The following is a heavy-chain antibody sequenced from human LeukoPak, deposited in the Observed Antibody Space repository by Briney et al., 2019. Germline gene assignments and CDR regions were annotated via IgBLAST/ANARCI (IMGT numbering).Heavy chain of an antibody. CDR2: IKQDGSEK. CDR3: ARDLYYYDSSGYYCDY. D-gene: IGHD3-22*01. J-gene: IGHJ4*02. V-gene: IGHV3-7*01. CDR1: GFIFSRYW. Sequence: PGGSLRLSCAASGFIFSRYWMSWVRQAPGKGLEWVANIKQDGSEKYYVDSVKGRFTISRDNAKNSLYLQMNSLRAEDTAVYYCARDLYYYDSSGYYCDYWGQGTLVTVSS.